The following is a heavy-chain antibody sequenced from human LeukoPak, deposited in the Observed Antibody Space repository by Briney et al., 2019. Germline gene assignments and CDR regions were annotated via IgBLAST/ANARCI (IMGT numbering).Heavy chain of an antibody. CDR2: ISHGVST. CDR1: GGSFSGYY. CDR3: ARDRGYNQGGYYYGMDV. Sequence: PSETLSLSCAVYGGSFSGYYWSWIRLPPGKGLECIGEISHGVSTSYNPSLKSRVTMSVDMSKNQVSLRLSSVTAADTAVYYCARDRGYNQGGYYYGMDVWGQGTTVTVSS. J-gene: IGHJ6*02. V-gene: IGHV4-34*01. D-gene: IGHD5-24*01.